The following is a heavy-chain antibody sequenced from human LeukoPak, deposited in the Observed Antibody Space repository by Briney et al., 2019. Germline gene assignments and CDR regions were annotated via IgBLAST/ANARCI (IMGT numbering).Heavy chain of an antibody. J-gene: IGHJ4*02. CDR2: ISWNSDTR. D-gene: IGHD6-19*01. CDR1: GFTFDDYA. V-gene: IGHV3-9*01. Sequence: GGSLRLSCAVSGFTFDDYAMHWVRQVPGKGLEWVAGISWNSDTRGYVDSVKGRFTISRDNARNSLYLQMNSLRAEDTAFYYCVKLSEAGTVQTYFDYWGQGTLVTVSS. CDR3: VKLSEAGTVQTYFDY.